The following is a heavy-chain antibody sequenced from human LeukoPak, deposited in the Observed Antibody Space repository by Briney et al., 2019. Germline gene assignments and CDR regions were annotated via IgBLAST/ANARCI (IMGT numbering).Heavy chain of an antibody. CDR1: GFTFSSYS. CDR2: ISSSSSYI. Sequence: PGGSLRLSCAASGFTFSSYSMNWVRQAPGKGLEWVSSISSSSSYIYYADSVKGRFTISRDNAKNSLYLQMNSLRAEDTAVYYCARVHYDILTGYYSDYWGQGTLVTVSS. J-gene: IGHJ4*01. D-gene: IGHD3-9*01. V-gene: IGHV3-21*01. CDR3: ARVHYDILTGYYSDY.